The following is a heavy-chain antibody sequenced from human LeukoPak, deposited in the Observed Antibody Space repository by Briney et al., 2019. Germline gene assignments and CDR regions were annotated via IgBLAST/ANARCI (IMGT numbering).Heavy chain of an antibody. CDR3: ARGLMGPTGVGS. CDR1: GGSFSGYY. Sequence: PSETLSLTCAVYGGSFSGYYWSWIRQPPGKGLEWIGEINHSGGTNYNPSLKSRVTISVDTSKNQFSLKLSSVTAADTAVYYCARGLMGPTGVGSWGQGTLVTVSS. CDR2: INHSGGT. D-gene: IGHD1-1*01. J-gene: IGHJ5*02. V-gene: IGHV4-34*01.